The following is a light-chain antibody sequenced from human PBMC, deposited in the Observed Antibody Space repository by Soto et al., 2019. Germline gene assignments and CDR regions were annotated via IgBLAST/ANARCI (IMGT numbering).Light chain of an antibody. CDR2: DVS. V-gene: IGLV2-11*01. CDR1: SSDVGGYNY. CDR3: CSYAGSYTYV. J-gene: IGLJ1*01. Sequence: QSALTQPRSVSGSPGQSVTIYCTGTSSDVGGYNYVSWYQQHPGKAPKLIIYDVSKRPSGVPDRFSGSKSGNTASLTISGLQAEDEADYYCCSYAGSYTYVFGTGTKVTV.